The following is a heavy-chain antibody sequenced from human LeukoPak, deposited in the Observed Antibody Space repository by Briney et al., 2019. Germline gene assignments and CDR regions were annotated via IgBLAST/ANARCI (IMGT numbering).Heavy chain of an antibody. Sequence: GASVKVSCKASGYTFTSYDINWVRQATGQGLEWMGWINPNSGGTNYAQKFQGRVTMTRDTSISTAYMELSRLRSDDTAVYYCARDLGYCSSTSCYRGAFDIWGQGTMVTVSS. CDR1: GYTFTSYD. CDR3: ARDLGYCSSTSCYRGAFDI. CDR2: INPNSGGT. J-gene: IGHJ3*02. V-gene: IGHV1-2*02. D-gene: IGHD2-2*02.